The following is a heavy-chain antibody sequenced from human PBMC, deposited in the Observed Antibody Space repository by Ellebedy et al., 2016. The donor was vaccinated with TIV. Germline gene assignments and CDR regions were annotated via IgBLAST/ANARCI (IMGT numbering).Heavy chain of an antibody. Sequence: GESLKISXAASGFTFSNYWMNWVRQAPGKGLEWVANIKQDGSEKYYVDSVKGRFTISRDNTKNSLYLQMNSLRAEDTAVYYCARAIASPDGYWGQGTLVTVSS. V-gene: IGHV3-7*01. J-gene: IGHJ1*01. CDR1: GFTFSNYW. D-gene: IGHD5-24*01. CDR2: IKQDGSEK. CDR3: ARAIASPDGY.